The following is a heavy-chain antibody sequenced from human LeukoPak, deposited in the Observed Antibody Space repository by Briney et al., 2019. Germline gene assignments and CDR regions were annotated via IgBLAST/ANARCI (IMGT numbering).Heavy chain of an antibody. V-gene: IGHV3-23*01. Sequence: GGSLRLSCAASGFTFSNHAMSWARQAPGKGLQWVAVISGGGRTTEYEDFVKGRFTISRDNSKNTLSLQMNSLTVEDTAIYFCAKNVVVKRYIDFWGQGTLVTVSS. CDR3: AKNVVVKRYIDF. CDR1: GFTFSNHA. CDR2: ISGGGRTT. J-gene: IGHJ4*02. D-gene: IGHD2-15*01.